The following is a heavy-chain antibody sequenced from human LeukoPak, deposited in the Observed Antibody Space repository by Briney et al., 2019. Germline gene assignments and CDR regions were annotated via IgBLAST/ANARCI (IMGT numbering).Heavy chain of an antibody. V-gene: IGHV4-61*02. CDR1: GGSISSGSYY. CDR3: ARDDYDILTGFPDV. D-gene: IGHD3-9*01. Sequence: PSETLSLTCTVSGGSISSGSYYWSWIRQPAGKGLEWIGRIYTISSTNYNSSLKSRVTMSLDTSKNQFSLKLSSVTAADTAVYYCARDDYDILTGFPDVWGKGTTVTISS. J-gene: IGHJ6*04. CDR2: IYTISST.